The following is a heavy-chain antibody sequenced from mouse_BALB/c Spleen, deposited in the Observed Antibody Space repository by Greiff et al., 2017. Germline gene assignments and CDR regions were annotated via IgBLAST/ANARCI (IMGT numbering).Heavy chain of an antibody. D-gene: IGHD2-10*01. CDR3: ARERAYYGNCAY. CDR2: IWAGGST. V-gene: IGHV2-9*02. CDR1: GFSLTSYG. J-gene: IGHJ3*01. Sequence: VQLQESGPGLVAPSQSLSITCTVSGFSLTSYGVHWVRQPPGKGLEWLGVIWAGGSTNYNSALMSRLSISKDNSKSQVFLKMNSLQTDDTAMYYCARERAYYGNCAYWGQGTLVTVSA.